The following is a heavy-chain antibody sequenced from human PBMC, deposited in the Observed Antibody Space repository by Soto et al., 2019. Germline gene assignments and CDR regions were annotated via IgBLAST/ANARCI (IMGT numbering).Heavy chain of an antibody. J-gene: IGHJ4*02. CDR3: ARRSYCTNGVCYIGPVGGYFDY. Sequence: KQSQTLSLTCTVSGGSISSSSYYWGWIRQPPGKGLEWIGSIYYSGSTYYNPSLKSRVTISVDTSKNQFSLKLSSVTAADTAVYYCARRSYCTNGVCYIGPVGGYFDYWGQGTLVTVSS. CDR1: GGSISSSSYY. CDR2: IYYSGST. V-gene: IGHV4-39*01. D-gene: IGHD2-8*01.